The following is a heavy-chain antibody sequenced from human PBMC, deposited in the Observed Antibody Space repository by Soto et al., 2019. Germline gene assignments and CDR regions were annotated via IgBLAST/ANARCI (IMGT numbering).Heavy chain of an antibody. Sequence: GESLKISCKGSGYNFAGYWIAWVRQMPGKGLELMGIIYPSDSDTRYRPSFQGQVTISADKSISSAYLQWSSLRASDTAMYYCARGGVSTRTFDYWGQGTQVTVSS. CDR1: GYNFAGYW. V-gene: IGHV5-51*01. D-gene: IGHD3-3*01. J-gene: IGHJ4*02. CDR3: ARGGVSTRTFDY. CDR2: IYPSDSDT.